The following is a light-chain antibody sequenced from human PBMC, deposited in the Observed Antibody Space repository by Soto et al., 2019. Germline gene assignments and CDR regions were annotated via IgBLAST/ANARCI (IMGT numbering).Light chain of an antibody. Sequence: DIQMNKSPSTLSASVGDRVTITCRASQSISSWLAWYQQKPGKAPKLLIYDASSLESGVPSRFSGSGSGTEFTLTISSLQPDDFATYYCQQYNSYSGFGQGTKV. J-gene: IGKJ1*01. V-gene: IGKV1-5*01. CDR1: QSISSW. CDR3: QQYNSYSG. CDR2: DAS.